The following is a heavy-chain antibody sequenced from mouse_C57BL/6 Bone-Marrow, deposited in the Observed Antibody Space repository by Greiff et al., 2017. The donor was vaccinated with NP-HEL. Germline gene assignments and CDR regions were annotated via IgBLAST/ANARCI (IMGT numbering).Heavy chain of an antibody. Sequence: EVQLQQSGAELVRPGASVKLSCTASGFNIKDDYMHWVKQSPEQGLEWIGWIDPENGDTEYASKFQGKATITADTSSNTAYLQLSSLTSEDTAVYYCTTNTTVVATDYGGQGTTLTVSA. CDR3: TTNTTVVATDY. CDR1: GFNIKDDY. CDR2: IDPENGDT. J-gene: IGHJ2*01. V-gene: IGHV14-4*01. D-gene: IGHD1-1*01.